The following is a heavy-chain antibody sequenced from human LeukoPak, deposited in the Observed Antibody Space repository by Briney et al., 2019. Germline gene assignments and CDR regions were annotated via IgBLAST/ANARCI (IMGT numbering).Heavy chain of an antibody. CDR3: ARLFNYYDNSGYYQYYFDY. D-gene: IGHD3-22*01. Sequence: ASVKVSCKASGYTLTSYYMHWVRQAPAQGLEWMGWINPNTGDTSFGQKSQGRVTLTRDTSISTAYMELSRLKSDDTAVYYCARLFNYYDNSGYYQYYFDYWGQGTLVTVSS. J-gene: IGHJ4*02. CDR2: INPNTGDT. CDR1: GYTLTSYY. V-gene: IGHV1-2*02.